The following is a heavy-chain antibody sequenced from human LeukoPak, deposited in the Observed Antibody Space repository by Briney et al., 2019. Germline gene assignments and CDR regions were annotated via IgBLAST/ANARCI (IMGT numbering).Heavy chain of an antibody. J-gene: IGHJ3*02. Sequence: GRSLTLAWAAAALTVGSYAVHGARHAPGKGLGWVAVISYDGSNRYYADSVKGRFTISRDNSENTLYLQMNSVRAEDMAVYYCARDGYSSLADGFDIWGQGTMVTVSS. CDR3: ARDGYSSLADGFDI. CDR2: ISYDGSNR. CDR1: ALTVGSYA. V-gene: IGHV3-30-3*01. D-gene: IGHD6-6*01.